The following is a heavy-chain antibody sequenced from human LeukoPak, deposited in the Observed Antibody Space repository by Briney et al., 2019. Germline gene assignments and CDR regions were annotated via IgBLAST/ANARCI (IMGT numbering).Heavy chain of an antibody. CDR3: ASRWGYSSGLGDN. Sequence: GASVKVSCKASGYTFTSYGISWVLQAPAQGLEWMGWISAYSGNTNYAQKLQGRVTMTTDTSTSTAYMELWSLRSDHTAVCHCASRWGYSSGLGDNGGKETLVPVSS. V-gene: IGHV1-18*01. CDR2: ISAYSGNT. CDR1: GYTFTSYG. J-gene: IGHJ4*02. D-gene: IGHD6-19*01.